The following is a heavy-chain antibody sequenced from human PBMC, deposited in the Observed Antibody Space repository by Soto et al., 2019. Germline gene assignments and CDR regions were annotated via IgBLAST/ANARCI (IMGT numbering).Heavy chain of an antibody. CDR3: ARDRVQMVDGLDV. J-gene: IGHJ6*02. V-gene: IGHV3-33*01. Sequence: SGGGVVQPGRSLRLSCAASGFTFSNNGMHWVRQAPGKGLEWVAVIWYDGINKYYADSVKGRFIISRDNSKNTVYLQMNSLRAEDTAVYYCARDRVQMVDGLDVWGQGTTVTVSS. CDR1: GFTFSNNG. D-gene: IGHD2-15*01. CDR2: IWYDGINK.